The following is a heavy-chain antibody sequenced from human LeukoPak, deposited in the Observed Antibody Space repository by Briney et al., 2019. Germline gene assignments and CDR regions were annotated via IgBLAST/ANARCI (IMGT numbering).Heavy chain of an antibody. V-gene: IGHV1-2*02. CDR2: INPNSGGT. CDR1: GYTFTDYY. Sequence: ASVKVSCKASGYTFTDYYMHWVRQAPGQGLEWMGWINPNSGGTNYAQKFQGRVTMTRDTSISTAYMELSRLRSDDTAVYYCARSVVALIGGAFDIWGQGTMVTVSS. D-gene: IGHD2-15*01. CDR3: ARSVVALIGGAFDI. J-gene: IGHJ3*02.